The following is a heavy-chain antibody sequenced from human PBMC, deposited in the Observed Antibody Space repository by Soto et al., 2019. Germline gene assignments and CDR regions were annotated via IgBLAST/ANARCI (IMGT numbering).Heavy chain of an antibody. D-gene: IGHD2-15*01. CDR1: GDSVSSNSAA. CDR2: TYYRSKWYN. Sequence: PSQTLSLTCAISGDSVSSNSAAWNWIRQSPSRGLEWLGRTYYRSKWYNDYAVSVKSRITINPDTSKNQFSLQLNSVAPEDTAVYYCARGAEYCSGGSCYPSAGFDPWGQGTLVTVSS. V-gene: IGHV6-1*01. CDR3: ARGAEYCSGGSCYPSAGFDP. J-gene: IGHJ5*02.